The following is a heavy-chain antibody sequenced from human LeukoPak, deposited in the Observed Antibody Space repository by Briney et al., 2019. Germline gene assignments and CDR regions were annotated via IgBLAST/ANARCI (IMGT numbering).Heavy chain of an antibody. CDR1: GFTLTSYE. V-gene: IGHV3-48*03. CDR2: ISSTGTTI. CDR3: ARGAVGADY. D-gene: IGHD3-16*01. J-gene: IGHJ4*02. Sequence: GGSLRLSCAASGFTLTSYEMNWVRQAPGKGLEWVSYISSTGTTIYYADSVKGRFTISRDSAKNSVYLQMNSLRAEDTAAYYCARGAVGADYWGQGTLVTVSS.